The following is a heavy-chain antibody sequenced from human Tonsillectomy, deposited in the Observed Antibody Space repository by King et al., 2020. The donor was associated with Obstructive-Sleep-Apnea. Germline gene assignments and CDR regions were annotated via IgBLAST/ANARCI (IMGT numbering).Heavy chain of an antibody. CDR1: GFTFTSSA. V-gene: IGHV1-58*02. CDR2: IVVGSGNT. J-gene: IGHJ6*02. CDR3: AALLDRVAVTRYYYYGMDV. D-gene: IGHD6-19*01. Sequence: QLVESGPEVKKPGTSVKVSCKASGFTFTSSAMQWVRQARGQRLEWIGWIVVGSGNTNYAQKFQERVTITRDMSTSTAYMELSSLRSEDTAVYYWAALLDRVAVTRYYYYGMDVWGQGTTVTVSS.